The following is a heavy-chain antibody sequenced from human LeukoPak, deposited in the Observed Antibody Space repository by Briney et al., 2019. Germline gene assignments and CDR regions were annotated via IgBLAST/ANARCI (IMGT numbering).Heavy chain of an antibody. J-gene: IGHJ5*02. CDR2: IIPIFGTA. V-gene: IGHV1-69*13. CDR1: GGTFSSYA. CDR3: ARCSLDIVVVANWFDP. Sequence: SVKVSCKASGGTFSSYAISWVRQAPGQGLEWMGGIIPIFGTANYAQKFQGRVTITADESTSTAYMELSCLRSEDTAVYYCARCSLDIVVVANWFDPWGQGTLVTVSS. D-gene: IGHD2-2*03.